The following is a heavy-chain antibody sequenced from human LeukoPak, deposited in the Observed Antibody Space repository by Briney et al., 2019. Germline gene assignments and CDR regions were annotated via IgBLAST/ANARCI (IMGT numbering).Heavy chain of an antibody. J-gene: IGHJ4*02. Sequence: ASVKVSCKASGYTFTGYYMHWVRQAPGQGLEWMGRINPNNGATNYAQKLQGRVTITGDTSISTAYMELSSLRSDDTAVYYCARPKVGATGVDYWGQGTLVTVSS. CDR3: ARPKVGATGVDY. CDR1: GYTFTGYY. CDR2: INPNNGAT. D-gene: IGHD1-26*01. V-gene: IGHV1-2*06.